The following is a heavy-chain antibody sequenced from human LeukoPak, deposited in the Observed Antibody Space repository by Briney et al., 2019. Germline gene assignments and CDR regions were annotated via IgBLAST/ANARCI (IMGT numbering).Heavy chain of an antibody. CDR3: ARAVSRSVLLWSEGNAFDI. D-gene: IGHD3-10*01. CDR1: GFTFSSYG. Sequence: PGRSLRLSCAASGFTFSSYGMHWVRQAPGQGLEWMGWINPNSGGTNYAQKFQGWVTMTRDTSISTAYMELSRLRSDDTAVYYCARAVSRSVLLWSEGNAFDIWGQGTMVTVSS. V-gene: IGHV1-2*04. CDR2: INPNSGGT. J-gene: IGHJ3*02.